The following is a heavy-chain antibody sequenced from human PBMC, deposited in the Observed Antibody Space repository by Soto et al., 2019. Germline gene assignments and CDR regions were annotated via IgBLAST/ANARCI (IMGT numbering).Heavy chain of an antibody. V-gene: IGHV4-34*12. CDR1: GGSFSGYY. Sequence: SETLSLTCAVYGGSFSGYYWSWNRQPPGKGEGWIGEYIHSGSTNYNLSLKSQVTISVDTSKNQFSLKLSSVTAADTAVYYCASSTRYCGGDCYDYWGQGTLVTVSS. CDR3: ASSTRYCGGDCYDY. CDR2: YIHSGST. D-gene: IGHD2-21*01. J-gene: IGHJ4*02.